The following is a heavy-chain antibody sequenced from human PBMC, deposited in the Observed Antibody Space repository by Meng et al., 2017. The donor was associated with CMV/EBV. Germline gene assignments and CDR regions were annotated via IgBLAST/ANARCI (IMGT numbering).Heavy chain of an antibody. Sequence: ASVKVSCKASGYTFTGYYMHWVRQAPGQGLEWMGWINPNSGGTNYAQKFQGRVTMTRDTSISTAYMKLSSVTAADTAVYYCARGFGARDYWGQGTLVTVSS. D-gene: IGHD3-16*01. CDR3: ARGFGARDY. V-gene: IGHV1-2*02. J-gene: IGHJ4*02. CDR1: GYTFTGYY. CDR2: INPNSGGT.